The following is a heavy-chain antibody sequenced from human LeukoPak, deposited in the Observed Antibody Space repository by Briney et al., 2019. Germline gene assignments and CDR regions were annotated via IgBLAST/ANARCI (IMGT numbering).Heavy chain of an antibody. Sequence: SQTLSLTCTVSGGSISSGGYYWSWIRQPPGKGLEWIGYIYHSGSTYYNPSLKSRVTISVDRSKNQFSLKLSSVTAADTAVYYCARDHAFDIWGQGTMVTVSS. J-gene: IGHJ3*02. CDR3: ARDHAFDI. CDR2: IYHSGST. CDR1: GGSISSGGYY. V-gene: IGHV4-30-2*01.